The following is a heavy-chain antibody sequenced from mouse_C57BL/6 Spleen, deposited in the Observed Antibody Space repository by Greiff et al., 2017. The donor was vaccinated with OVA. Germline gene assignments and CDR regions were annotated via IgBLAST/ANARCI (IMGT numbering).Heavy chain of an antibody. CDR3: VRHRDSSGKYYAMGY. CDR1: GFSFNTYA. CDR2: IRSKSNNYAT. V-gene: IGHV10-1*01. D-gene: IGHD3-2*02. J-gene: IGHJ4*01. Sequence: EVQLVESGGGLVQPKGSLKLSCAASGFSFNTYAMNWVRQAPGKGLEWVARIRSKSNNYATYYADSVKDRFTSSRDDSESMLYMQMNNLKTEDTAVYYCVRHRDSSGKYYAMGYWGQGTSVSVSS.